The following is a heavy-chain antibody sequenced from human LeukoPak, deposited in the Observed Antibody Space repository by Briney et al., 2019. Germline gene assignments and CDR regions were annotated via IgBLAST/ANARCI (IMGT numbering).Heavy chain of an antibody. V-gene: IGHV4-31*03. Sequence: PSKTLSLTCTVSGGSISSGGYYWSWIRQHPGKGLEWIGYIYYSGTTHYSPSLKRRLSISVDTSKNQFSLKLTSVTDADTAVYYCARDQLLRGFDSWGQGTLVTVSS. CDR2: IYYSGTT. J-gene: IGHJ4*02. D-gene: IGHD2-2*01. CDR3: ARDQLLRGFDS. CDR1: GGSISSGGYY.